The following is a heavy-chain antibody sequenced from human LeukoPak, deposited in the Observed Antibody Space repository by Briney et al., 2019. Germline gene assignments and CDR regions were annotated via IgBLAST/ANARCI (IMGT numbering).Heavy chain of an antibody. CDR3: ARSDYDILTGYYTPGRY. V-gene: IGHV4-61*08. D-gene: IGHD3-9*01. J-gene: IGHJ4*02. Sequence: PSETLSLTCTVSGGSISSGDYYWSWIRQPPGKGLEWIGYIYYSGSTNYNPSLKSRVTISVDTSKNQFSLKLSSVTAADTAVYYCARSDYDILTGYYTPGRYWGQGTLVTVSS. CDR2: IYYSGST. CDR1: GGSISSGDYY.